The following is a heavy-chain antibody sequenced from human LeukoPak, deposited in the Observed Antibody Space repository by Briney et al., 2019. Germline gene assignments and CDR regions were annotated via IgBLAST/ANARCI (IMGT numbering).Heavy chain of an antibody. Sequence: GESLKISCKGSGYSFTSYWISWVRQMPGKGLEWMGRIDPSDSYTNYSPSFQGHVTISADKSTSTAYLQWSSLKASDTAMYYCARQSGDFYYYYGMDVWGKGTAVTVSS. D-gene: IGHD7-27*01. V-gene: IGHV5-10-1*01. J-gene: IGHJ6*04. CDR3: ARQSGDFYYYYGMDV. CDR1: GYSFTSYW. CDR2: IDPSDSYT.